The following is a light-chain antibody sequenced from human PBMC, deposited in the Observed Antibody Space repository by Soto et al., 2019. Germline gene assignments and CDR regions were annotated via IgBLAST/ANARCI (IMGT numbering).Light chain of an antibody. CDR3: QQYGSSGT. V-gene: IGKV3-20*01. Sequence: EIVLTQSPGTLSVSAGERATLSWSASQSVRSNLAWYQQKPGQAPRLLIYGASNRATGIPDRFSGSGSGTDFTLTISRLEPEDFAVYYCQQYGSSGTFGQGTKVDIK. J-gene: IGKJ1*01. CDR2: GAS. CDR1: QSVRSN.